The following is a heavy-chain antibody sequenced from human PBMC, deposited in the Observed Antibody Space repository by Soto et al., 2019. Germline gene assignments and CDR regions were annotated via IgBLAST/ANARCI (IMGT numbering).Heavy chain of an antibody. CDR2: IIPIFGTA. J-gene: IGHJ3*02. D-gene: IGHD3-22*01. V-gene: IGHV1-69*12. CDR3: ARDXYYDSSGSDDAFDI. Sequence: QVQLVQSGAEVKKPGXSXXVSXXASGGTFXSYXIXWVRQAPGQGLEWMGGIIPIFGTANYAQKFQGRVTITADESTSTAYMELSSLRSEDTAVYYCARDXYYDSSGSDDAFDIWGQGTMVTVSS. CDR1: GGTFXSYX.